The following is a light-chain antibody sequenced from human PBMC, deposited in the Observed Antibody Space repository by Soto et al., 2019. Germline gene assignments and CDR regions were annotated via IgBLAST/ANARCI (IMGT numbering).Light chain of an antibody. CDR2: EVS. CDR1: SSDVGGYNY. J-gene: IGLJ2*01. CDR3: TSYTTSPTYVV. V-gene: IGLV2-14*01. Sequence: QSALTQPASVSGSPGQSITISCTGTSSDVGGYNYVSWYQHHPGKVPKLMIYEVSNRPSGVSNRFSGSKSGNTASLTISGLQAEDEADYYCTSYTTSPTYVVFGGGTKLTVL.